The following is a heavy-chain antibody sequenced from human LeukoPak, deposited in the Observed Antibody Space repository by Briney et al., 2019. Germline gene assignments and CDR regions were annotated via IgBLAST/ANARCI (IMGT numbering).Heavy chain of an antibody. D-gene: IGHD6-13*01. CDR1: GFSVSNYY. V-gene: IGHV3-66*01. Sequence: GGSLRLSCAASGFSVSNYYMSWVRQAPGKGPEWVSVVYNDGRIYYADSVKGRFTISRDFSKNTLYLQMNSLRDEDTAVYYCAKAAGYSTIYWFDPWGQGTLVTVSS. CDR3: AKAAGYSTIYWFDP. CDR2: VYNDGRI. J-gene: IGHJ5*02.